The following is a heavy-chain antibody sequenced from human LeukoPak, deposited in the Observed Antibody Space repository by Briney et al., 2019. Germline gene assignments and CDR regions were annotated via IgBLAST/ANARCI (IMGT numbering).Heavy chain of an antibody. Sequence: PSETLSLTCSVSGGSISSYYWSWIRQPPGKGLEWIGYIYSTGSTNYNPSLKSRVTISVDTSKNQFSLKLTSVTAADTAVYYCARGGTELVAVTAVNWFDPWGQGTLVTVSS. CDR1: GGSISSYY. J-gene: IGHJ5*02. CDR3: ARGGTELVAVTAVNWFDP. V-gene: IGHV4-59*01. D-gene: IGHD6-19*01. CDR2: IYSTGST.